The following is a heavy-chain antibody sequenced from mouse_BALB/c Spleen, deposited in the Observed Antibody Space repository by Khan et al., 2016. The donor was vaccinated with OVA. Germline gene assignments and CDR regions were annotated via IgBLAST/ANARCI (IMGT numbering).Heavy chain of an antibody. CDR3: VRTAWGYFDY. Sequence: EVELVESGGGLVKPGGSLKLSCAASGFTFSSYAMSWVRQIPERRLEWVATISSGGSYTYYPDSVKGRFTISRDNARNTLYVQMSSLRSEDTAIYYCVRTAWGYFDYWGQGTTLTVSS. J-gene: IGHJ2*01. CDR2: ISSGGSYT. V-gene: IGHV5-9-1*01. CDR1: GFTFSSYA. D-gene: IGHD1-2*01.